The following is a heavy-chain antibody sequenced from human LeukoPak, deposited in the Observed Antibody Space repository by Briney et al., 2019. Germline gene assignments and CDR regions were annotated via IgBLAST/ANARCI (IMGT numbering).Heavy chain of an antibody. V-gene: IGHV1-8*03. CDR2: MNPNSGNT. J-gene: IGHJ6*03. D-gene: IGHD3-3*01. CDR3: ARGSRITIFGVPRPQSYYYYMDV. Sequence: ASVKVSCKASGYTFTSYDINWVRQATGQGLEWMGWMNPNSGNTGYAQKFQGRVTITRNTSISTAYMELSSLRSEDTAVYYCARGSRITIFGVPRPQSYYYYMDVWGKGTTVTVSS. CDR1: GYTFTSYD.